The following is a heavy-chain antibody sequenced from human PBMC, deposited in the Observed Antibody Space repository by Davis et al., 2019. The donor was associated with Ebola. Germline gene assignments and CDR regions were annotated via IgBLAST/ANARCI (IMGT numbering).Heavy chain of an antibody. Sequence: GESLKISCAASGFTFSSYSMNWVRQAPGKGLEWVSSISSSSSYIYYADSVKGRFTISRDNAKNSLYLQMNSLRAEDTAVYYCARDPSRSNVVAYYYGMDVWGQGTTVTVSS. CDR1: GFTFSSYS. D-gene: IGHD2-2*01. J-gene: IGHJ6*02. V-gene: IGHV3-21*01. CDR2: ISSSSSYI. CDR3: ARDPSRSNVVAYYYGMDV.